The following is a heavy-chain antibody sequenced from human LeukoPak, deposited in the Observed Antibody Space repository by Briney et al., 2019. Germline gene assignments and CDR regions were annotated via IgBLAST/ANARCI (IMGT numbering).Heavy chain of an antibody. Sequence: SETLSLTCTVSGGSVRRGNYYWTWIRQPAGSGLGWIGRIYTSGTTDYNPSLRTRVTIPVDASRNQFSLNLSSVTAADTAVYYCARHGLLWFGEPIWGQGTTVTVSS. CDR3: ARHGLLWFGEPI. CDR1: GGSVRRGNYY. D-gene: IGHD3-10*01. J-gene: IGHJ6*02. V-gene: IGHV4-61*02. CDR2: IYTSGTT.